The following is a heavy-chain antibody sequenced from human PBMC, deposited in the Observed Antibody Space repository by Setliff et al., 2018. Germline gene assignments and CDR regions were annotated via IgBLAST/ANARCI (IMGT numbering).Heavy chain of an antibody. J-gene: IGHJ2*01. CDR2: IFYSDTA. CDR3: ARASVVHAMAVGY. V-gene: IGHV4-59*08. D-gene: IGHD6-25*01. CDR1: GVSIGPHY. Sequence: PSETLSLTCTVSGVSIGPHYWSWILQAPGKGLEWIGQIFYSDTAKYNPSLESRAAISVDTSKNQFSLNLTAVTAADTAVYYCARASVVHAMAVGYWGRGTLVTVSS.